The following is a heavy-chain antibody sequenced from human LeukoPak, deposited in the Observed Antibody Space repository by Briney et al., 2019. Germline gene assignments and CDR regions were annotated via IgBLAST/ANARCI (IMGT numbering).Heavy chain of an antibody. Sequence: SETLSLTCTVSGASISSYYWSWIRRPPGKRLEWIGYIYYSGSTNYNPSLKSRVTISLDTSKNQFSLKLSSVTAADTAVYYCASDQSCSGGSCYPGYYFDYWGQGTLVTVSS. J-gene: IGHJ4*02. V-gene: IGHV4-59*01. CDR3: ASDQSCSGGSCYPGYYFDY. CDR1: GASISSYY. CDR2: IYYSGST. D-gene: IGHD2-15*01.